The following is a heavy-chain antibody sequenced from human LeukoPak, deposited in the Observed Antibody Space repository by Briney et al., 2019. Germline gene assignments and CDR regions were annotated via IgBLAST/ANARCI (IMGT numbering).Heavy chain of an antibody. J-gene: IGHJ4*02. CDR3: ARDIGDYYGSGSYWLL. V-gene: IGHV1-2*02. CDR1: GYSFIDYY. Sequence: GASAKVSCKASGYSFIDYYIQWGRQAPGQGLEWMGWVNPHSGGTKFAQKFQGRVTMTRDTSINTAYMEVSSLRSDDTAVYYCARDIGDYYGSGSYWLLWGQGTLVTVAS. D-gene: IGHD3-10*01. CDR2: VNPHSGGT.